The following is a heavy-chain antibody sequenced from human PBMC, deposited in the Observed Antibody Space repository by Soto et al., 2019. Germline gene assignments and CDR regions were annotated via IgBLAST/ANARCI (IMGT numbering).Heavy chain of an antibody. V-gene: IGHV3-7*03. CDR2: IKQDGSEK. D-gene: IGHD3-10*01. J-gene: IGHJ6*02. CDR1: GFTFSSYW. CDR3: AKGALMGLGMDV. Sequence: GGSLRLSCAASGFTFSSYWMSWVRQAPGKGLEWVANIKQDGSEKYYVDSVKGRFTISRDNSKNTLYLQMNSLRAEDTAIYYCAKGALMGLGMDVWGQGTTVTVSS.